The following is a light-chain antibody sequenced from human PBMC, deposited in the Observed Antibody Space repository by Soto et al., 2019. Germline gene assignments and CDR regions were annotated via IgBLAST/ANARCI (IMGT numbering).Light chain of an antibody. J-gene: IGKJ1*01. Sequence: DLQMTQSPSPLSASVGDRVIITCRASQSISRWLAWYQQKPGQAPKLLIYDASSLQSGAPSRFSGSGSGTEFTLTTSTLQPADVATYYCQQYNPYSPRTFGQGTKVDIK. CDR2: DAS. CDR3: QQYNPYSPRT. V-gene: IGKV1-5*01. CDR1: QSISRW.